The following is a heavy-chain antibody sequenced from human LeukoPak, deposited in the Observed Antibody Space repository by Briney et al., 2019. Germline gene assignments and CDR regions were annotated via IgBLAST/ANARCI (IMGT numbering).Heavy chain of an antibody. Sequence: SETLSLTCTVSGGSISSSSYYWGWIRQPPGKGLEWIGSIYYSGSTFYNPSLKSRVTISVDTSRNQFSLKLSSVTAADTAVYYCARDHGLSPLDSWGQGTLVTVSS. CDR3: ARDHGLSPLDS. J-gene: IGHJ4*02. CDR1: GGSISSSSYY. CDR2: IYYSGST. V-gene: IGHV4-39*07. D-gene: IGHD3-10*01.